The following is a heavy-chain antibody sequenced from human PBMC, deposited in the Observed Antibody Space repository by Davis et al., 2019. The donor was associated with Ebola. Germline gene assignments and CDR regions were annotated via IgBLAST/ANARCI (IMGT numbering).Heavy chain of an antibody. CDR2: ISGSGGST. Sequence: GGSLRLSCAASGFTFSSYWMSWVRQAPGKGLEWVSAISGSGGSTYYADSVKGRFTISRDNSKNTLYLQMNSLRAEDTAVYYVATADGRGPYYYYGMDVWGQGTTVTVSS. J-gene: IGHJ6*02. CDR1: GFTFSSYW. CDR3: ATADGRGPYYYYGMDV. V-gene: IGHV3-23*01. D-gene: IGHD5-12*01.